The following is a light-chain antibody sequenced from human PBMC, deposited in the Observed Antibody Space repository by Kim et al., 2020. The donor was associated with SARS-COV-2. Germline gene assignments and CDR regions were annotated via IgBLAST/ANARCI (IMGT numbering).Light chain of an antibody. J-gene: IGKJ2*01. CDR2: GAS. Sequence: ELVMTQSPATLSASPGERATLSCRASQSVSSDLAWYQQKPGQAPRLLIYGASTRATGIPARFSGSGSGTEFTLTISSLQSEDFAVYYCQQYNNWPPLYTFGQGTKLEI. CDR1: QSVSSD. CDR3: QQYNNWPPLYT. V-gene: IGKV3D-15*01.